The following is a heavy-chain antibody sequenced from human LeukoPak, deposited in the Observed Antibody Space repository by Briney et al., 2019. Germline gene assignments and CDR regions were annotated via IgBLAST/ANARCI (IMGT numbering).Heavy chain of an antibody. V-gene: IGHV3-7*01. D-gene: IGHD3-10*01. CDR3: ARMVSGSYSEHFDY. J-gene: IGHJ4*02. Sequence: PGGSLRLSCAASGFTFSSYWMTWVRQAPGKGLEWVASIKQDGSERYYVVSVRGRFTISRDNAKNSLYLQLSSLRAEDTAVYYCARMVSGSYSEHFDYWGQGTLVTVSS. CDR1: GFTFSSYW. CDR2: IKQDGSER.